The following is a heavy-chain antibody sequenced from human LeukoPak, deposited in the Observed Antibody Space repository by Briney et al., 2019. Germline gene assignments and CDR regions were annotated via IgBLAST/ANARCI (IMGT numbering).Heavy chain of an antibody. CDR1: GGSFSDYY. CDR3: ARTMYYYDSSGYPGVFD. V-gene: IGHV4-34*01. Sequence: SETLSLTCAVYGGSFSDYYWSWIRQPPGKGLEWIGEINHSGSTNYNPSLKSRVTISVDTSKNQFSLKLSSVTAADTAVYYCARTMYYYDSSGYPGVFDWGQGTLVTVSS. D-gene: IGHD3-22*01. J-gene: IGHJ4*02. CDR2: INHSGST.